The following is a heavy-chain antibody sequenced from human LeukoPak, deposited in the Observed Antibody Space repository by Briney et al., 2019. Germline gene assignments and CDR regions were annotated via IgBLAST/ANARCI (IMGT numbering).Heavy chain of an antibody. CDR2: ISYDGIDK. CDR1: VFTFSIHA. CDR3: ERDRGLCSGTSCAYIYYYMDV. J-gene: IGHJ6*03. Sequence: GRSLILSCAASVFTFSIHAIPWVRQAPGKGLEWVAAISYDGIDKLYASSVKGRFTISRDNVRNTLYLQMDSLRAEDTAVYFCERDRGLCSGTSCAYIYYYMDVWGNGTTASVSS. V-gene: IGHV3-30*01. D-gene: IGHD2-2*01.